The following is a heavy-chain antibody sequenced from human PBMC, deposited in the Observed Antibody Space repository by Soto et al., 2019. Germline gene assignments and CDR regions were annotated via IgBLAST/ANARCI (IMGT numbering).Heavy chain of an antibody. V-gene: IGHV3-66*01. CDR3: ARVGPDSSSWGLYYYYYGMDV. D-gene: IGHD6-13*01. J-gene: IGHJ6*02. CDR2: IYSAGNT. CDR1: GFTVSSNY. Sequence: LRLSCAASGFTVSSNYMSWVRQAPGKGLEWISIIYSAGNTYYADSVKGRFTISRDNSKNTLYLQMNSLGAEDTAVYYCARVGPDSSSWGLYYYYYGMDVWGQGTTVTVSS.